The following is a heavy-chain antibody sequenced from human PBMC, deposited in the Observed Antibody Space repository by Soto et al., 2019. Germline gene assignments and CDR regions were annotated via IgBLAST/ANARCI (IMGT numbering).Heavy chain of an antibody. J-gene: IGHJ6*02. Sequence: QVQLVQSGAEVKKPGSSVKVSCKASGGTFSKNAISWVRQAPGQGLEWMGGVIPALDRANYAQKFQGRVTITADESTSTAYMDLSSLRSEDTAVYYCARDTREITRVRGVIPYYVYHMDVWGQGTTVTVSS. V-gene: IGHV1-69*01. CDR3: ARDTREITRVRGVIPYYVYHMDV. CDR1: GGTFSKNA. D-gene: IGHD3-10*01. CDR2: VIPALDRA.